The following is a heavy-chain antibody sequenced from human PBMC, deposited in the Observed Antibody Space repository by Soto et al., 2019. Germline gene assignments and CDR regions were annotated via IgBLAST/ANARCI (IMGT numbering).Heavy chain of an antibody. CDR3: ARDLGGWPDY. J-gene: IGHJ4*02. CDR2: INAGNGNT. CDR1: GYTFITYG. V-gene: IGHV1-3*01. Sequence: ASVKVSCKASGYTFITYGISWVRQAPGQSLEWMGWINAGNGNTKYSQKFQGRVTITRDTSASTAYMELSSLRSEDTAVYYCARDLGGWPDYWGQGTLVTVPQ. D-gene: IGHD2-15*01.